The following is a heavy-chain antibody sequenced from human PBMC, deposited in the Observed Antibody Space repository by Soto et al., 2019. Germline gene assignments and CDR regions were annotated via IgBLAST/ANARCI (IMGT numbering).Heavy chain of an antibody. J-gene: IGHJ4*02. CDR1: GGSFSGYY. CDR2: INHSGST. D-gene: IGHD3-3*01. Sequence: PSETLSLTCAVYGGSFSGYYWSWIRQPPGKGLEWIGEINHSGSTNYNPSLKSRVTISVDTSKNQFSLKLSSVTAADTAVYYCAAGQDFWSGRFDYWGQGTLVTVSS. V-gene: IGHV4-34*01. CDR3: AAGQDFWSGRFDY.